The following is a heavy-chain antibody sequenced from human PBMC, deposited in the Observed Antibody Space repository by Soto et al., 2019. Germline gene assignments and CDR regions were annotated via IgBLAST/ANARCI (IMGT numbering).Heavy chain of an antibody. CDR3: ARDRLMATAGTARHYFGLDV. J-gene: IGHJ6*04. CDR2: IYYSGNT. Sequence: LSLTCTVSGGSIRSGGYYWSWVRQNPRKGLEWIGNIYYSGNTYYNPSLKSRLTISVDTSKNQFSLNLSSVTAADTAVYYCARDRLMATAGTARHYFGLDVWGEGTTVTVSS. CDR1: GGSIRSGGYY. V-gene: IGHV4-31*03. D-gene: IGHD5-18*01.